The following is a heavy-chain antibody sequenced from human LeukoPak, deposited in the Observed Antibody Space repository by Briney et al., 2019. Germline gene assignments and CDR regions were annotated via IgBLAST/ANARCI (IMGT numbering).Heavy chain of an antibody. Sequence: ASVKVSCKASGYTFTGYYMHWVRQAPGQGLEWMGWINPNSGGTNYAQKFQGRVTMTRDTSISTAYMELSRLRSDGTAVYYCARGPYYDFWSGSADYYYYMDVWGKGTTVTVSS. V-gene: IGHV1-2*02. CDR3: ARGPYYDFWSGSADYYYYMDV. J-gene: IGHJ6*03. D-gene: IGHD3-3*01. CDR1: GYTFTGYY. CDR2: INPNSGGT.